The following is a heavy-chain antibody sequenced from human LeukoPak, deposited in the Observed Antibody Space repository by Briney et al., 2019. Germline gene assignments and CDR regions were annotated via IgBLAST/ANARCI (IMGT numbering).Heavy chain of an antibody. V-gene: IGHV1-24*01. CDR2: FDPEDGET. D-gene: IGHD1-7*01. J-gene: IGHJ4*02. Sequence: ASVKVSCKVSGYTLTELSMHWVRQAPGKGLEWMGGFDPEDGETIYAQKFQGRVTMTEDTSTDTAYMELSSLRSEDTAVYYCATEFGNWNYEGDWGQGTLVTVFS. CDR1: GYTLTELS. CDR3: ATEFGNWNYEGD.